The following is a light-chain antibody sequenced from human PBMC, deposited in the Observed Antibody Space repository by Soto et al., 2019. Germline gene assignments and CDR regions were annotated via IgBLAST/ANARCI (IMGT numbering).Light chain of an antibody. CDR1: SSNIGSNT. CDR3: AAWDDSLNGVV. CDR2: SNN. V-gene: IGLV1-44*01. J-gene: IGLJ2*01. Sequence: FVLTQPPSASGTPGQRVTISCSGSSSNIGSNTVNWYQQLPGTAPKLLIYSNNQRPSGVPDRFSGSKSGTSASLAISGLQSEVEADYYCAAWDDSLNGVVFGGGTKLTVL.